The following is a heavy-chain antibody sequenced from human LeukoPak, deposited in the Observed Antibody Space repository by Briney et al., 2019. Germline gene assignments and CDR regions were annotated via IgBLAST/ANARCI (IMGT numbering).Heavy chain of an antibody. Sequence: ASVKVSCKASGYTFTGYYMHWVRQAPGQGLEWMGWINPNSCGTNYAQKFQGRVTMTRDTSISTAYMELRRLRSDDTAVYYCARALDPYYYYYYRDVWAKGTTDTVSS. CDR3: ARALDPYYYYYYRDV. CDR1: GYTFTGYY. CDR2: INPNSCGT. J-gene: IGHJ6*03. V-gene: IGHV1-2*02.